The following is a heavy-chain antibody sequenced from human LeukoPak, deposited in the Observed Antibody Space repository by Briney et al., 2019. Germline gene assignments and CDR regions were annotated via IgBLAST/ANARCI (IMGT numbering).Heavy chain of an antibody. Sequence: SETLSLTCTVSGDSISSHFWTWIRQPPGKGLEWIGYIWDTEITDYNPSLKSRVTISLDTSKNHFSLKLRSVTAADTALYFCARGLVLATDDAFDIWGQGTLVTVSS. V-gene: IGHV4-59*11. CDR1: GDSISSHF. J-gene: IGHJ3*02. D-gene: IGHD5-12*01. CDR2: IWDTEIT. CDR3: ARGLVLATDDAFDI.